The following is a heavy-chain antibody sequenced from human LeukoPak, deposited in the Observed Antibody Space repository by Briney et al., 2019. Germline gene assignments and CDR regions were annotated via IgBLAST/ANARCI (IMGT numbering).Heavy chain of an antibody. CDR2: ISSSSSYI. CDR3: ARVITMVRGVIYYYGMDV. Sequence: GGSLRLSCAASGFTFSSYSMNWVRQAPGKGLEWVSSISSSSSYIYYADSVKGRFTISRDNAKNSLYLRMNSLRAEGTAVYYCARVITMVRGVIYYYGMDVWGKGTTVTVSS. D-gene: IGHD3-10*01. V-gene: IGHV3-21*01. CDR1: GFTFSSYS. J-gene: IGHJ6*04.